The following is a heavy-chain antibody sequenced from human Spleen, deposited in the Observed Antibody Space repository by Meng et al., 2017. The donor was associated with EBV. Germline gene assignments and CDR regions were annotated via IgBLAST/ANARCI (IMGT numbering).Heavy chain of an antibody. V-gene: IGHV2-5*02. D-gene: IGHD1-7*01. J-gene: IGHJ4*02. Sequence: QITLKESGPTLVKPTQTLSLTCRFSGFSLNTGGVGVGWIRQPPGKALEWLALIYWDDDKRYSPSLKSRLTITKDTSKNQVVLTMTNMDPVDTATYYCAHLNWNYDLDYWGQGTMVTVYS. CDR2: IYWDDDK. CDR3: AHLNWNYDLDY. CDR1: GFSLNTGGVG.